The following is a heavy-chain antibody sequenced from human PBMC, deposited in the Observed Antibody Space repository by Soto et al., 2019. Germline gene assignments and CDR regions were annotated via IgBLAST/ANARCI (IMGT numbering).Heavy chain of an antibody. V-gene: IGHV4-59*01. J-gene: IGHJ5*02. D-gene: IGHD1-1*01. CDR3: ARDLTISSTDGPLDP. CDR1: GGSMSRYY. Sequence: SETLSLTCAVSGGSMSRYYWTWIRQPPGKGLEWIGNIHYTGSTNYNPSLKSRVTILLGTSTSQFSLKVSSVTAADTAVYYCARDLTISSTDGPLDPWGHGTLVTVSS. CDR2: IHYTGST.